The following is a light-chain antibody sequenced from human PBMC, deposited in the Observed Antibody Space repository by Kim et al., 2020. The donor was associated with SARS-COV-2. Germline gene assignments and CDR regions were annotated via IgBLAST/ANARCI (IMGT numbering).Light chain of an antibody. J-gene: IGLJ2*01. Sequence: KTVTISCTGGIVIIASRYVQWYQQRPGSAPTIVIYEDSRRPSGVPDRFSGSFDSSANSASLTISGLRTGDEADYYCQSYDSSNYLVFGGGTQLTVL. CDR1: IVIIASRY. CDR2: EDS. V-gene: IGLV6-57*02. CDR3: QSYDSSNYLV.